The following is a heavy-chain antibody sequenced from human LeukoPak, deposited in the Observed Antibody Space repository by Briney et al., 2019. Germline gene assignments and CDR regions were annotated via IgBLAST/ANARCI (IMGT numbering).Heavy chain of an antibody. CDR3: AIDPVARGYYYGMDV. D-gene: IGHD6-19*01. V-gene: IGHV3-9*01. CDR1: GFTFDDYA. Sequence: PGRSLRLSCAASGFTFDDYAMHWVRQAPGKGLEWGSGISWNSGSIGYADSVKGRFTISRDNAKNSLYLQMNSLRAEDTALYYCAIDPVARGYYYGMDVWGQGTTVTVSS. J-gene: IGHJ6*02. CDR2: ISWNSGSI.